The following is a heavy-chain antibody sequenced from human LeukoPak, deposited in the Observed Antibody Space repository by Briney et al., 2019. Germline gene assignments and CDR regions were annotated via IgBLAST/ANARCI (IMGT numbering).Heavy chain of an antibody. V-gene: IGHV3-7*01. CDR2: INYHGSDK. CDR3: TRGDPDY. D-gene: IGHD2-21*02. CDR1: GFTFSDYW. J-gene: IGHJ4*02. Sequence: RSGGSLRLSCAASGFTFSDYWMQWVRQAPGKGLEWVANINYHGSDKYLVDSVKGRFTISRDNAKNSLFLHMNSLRDEDTAVYYCTRGDPDYWGQGTLVTVSS.